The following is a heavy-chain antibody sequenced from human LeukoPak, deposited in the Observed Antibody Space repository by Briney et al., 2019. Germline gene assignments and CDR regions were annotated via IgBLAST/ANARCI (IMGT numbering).Heavy chain of an antibody. CDR1: GGSISSYY. Sequence: PSETLSLTCTVSGGSISSYYWSWIRQPAGKGLEWIGRIYTSGSTNYNPSLKSRVTMSVDTSKNQFSLKLSSVTAADTAVYYCAASYDYGDGGQPSDAFDIWGQGTMVTVSS. J-gene: IGHJ3*02. CDR3: AASYDYGDGGQPSDAFDI. D-gene: IGHD4-17*01. CDR2: IYTSGST. V-gene: IGHV4-4*07.